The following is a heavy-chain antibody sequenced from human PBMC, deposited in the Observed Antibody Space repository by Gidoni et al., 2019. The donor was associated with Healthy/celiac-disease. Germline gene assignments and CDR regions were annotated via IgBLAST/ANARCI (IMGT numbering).Heavy chain of an antibody. J-gene: IGHJ1*01. CDR2: IIPICGTA. Sequence: QVQLVQSGAEVKKPGSSVKVSCKASGGTFSSYAISWVRQAPGQGLEVMGGIIPICGTANYAQKFQGRVTITADESTSTAYIELSSLRSEDTAVDYCANHLGVVLSVPYFQHWGQGTLVTVSS. D-gene: IGHD2-15*01. CDR3: ANHLGVVLSVPYFQH. V-gene: IGHV1-69*01. CDR1: GGTFSSYA.